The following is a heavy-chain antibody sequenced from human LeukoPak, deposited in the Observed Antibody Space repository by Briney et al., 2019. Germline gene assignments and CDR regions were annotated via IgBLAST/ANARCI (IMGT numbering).Heavy chain of an antibody. D-gene: IGHD3-9*01. Sequence: PSETLSLTCAVYGGSFSGYYWSWIRQPPGKGLEWIGEINHSGSTNYNPSLKSRVTISVDTSKNQFSLKLSSVTAADTAVYYCARALVHFDWFIYYYYGMDVWGQGTTVTVSS. CDR2: INHSGST. CDR3: ARALVHFDWFIYYYYGMDV. CDR1: GGSFSGYY. J-gene: IGHJ6*02. V-gene: IGHV4-34*01.